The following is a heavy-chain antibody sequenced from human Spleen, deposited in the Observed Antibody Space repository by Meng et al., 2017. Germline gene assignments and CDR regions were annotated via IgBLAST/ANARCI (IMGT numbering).Heavy chain of an antibody. V-gene: IGHV4-4*02. CDR2: IYDGGST. D-gene: IGHD6-13*01. Sequence: QGQLPGSGPGVGKPSVPLYLTCSVSGGAISSSDWWSWVRQSPGKGLEWIGEIYDGGSTNYNPSLKSRVTISVDKSKNQFSLKLSSVTAADTAVYYCARVGSSSWFVADWGQGTLVTVSS. CDR3: ARVGSSSWFVAD. J-gene: IGHJ4*02. CDR1: GGAISSSDW.